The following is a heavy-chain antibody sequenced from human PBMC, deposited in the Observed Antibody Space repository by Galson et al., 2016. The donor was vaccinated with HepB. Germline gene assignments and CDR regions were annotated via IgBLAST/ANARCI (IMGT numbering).Heavy chain of an antibody. D-gene: IGHD5-18*01. CDR3: TREHVDSSGYLGLGAY. CDR1: GGTFSSYV. J-gene: IGHJ4*02. CDR2: IIPSFGKT. Sequence: SVKVSCKVSGGTFSSYVINWVRQAPGQGLEWMGGIIPSFGKTHYAQRFHGSVTITADESTSTAYLELSSLRSEDTAVYYCTREHVDSSGYLGLGAYWGQGTQVT. V-gene: IGHV1-69*13.